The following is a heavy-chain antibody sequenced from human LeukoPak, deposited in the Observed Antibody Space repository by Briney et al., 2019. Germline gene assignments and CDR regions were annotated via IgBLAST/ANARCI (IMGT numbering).Heavy chain of an antibody. CDR2: ISGSGDNT. D-gene: IGHD3-22*01. V-gene: IGHV3-23*01. J-gene: IGHJ4*02. CDR1: GFTFSSYA. Sequence: HPGGSLRLSCAASGFTFSSYAMSWVRQAPGKGLEWVSGISGSGDNTYYADSVKGRFTISRDNSKNTLYVQVNSLGTEDTAAYYCAKGSYSDSSGSFYFDYWGQGTLVTVSS. CDR3: AKGSYSDSSGSFYFDY.